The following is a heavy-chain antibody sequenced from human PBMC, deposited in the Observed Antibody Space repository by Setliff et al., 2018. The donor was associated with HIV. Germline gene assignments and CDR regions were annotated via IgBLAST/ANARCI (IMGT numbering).Heavy chain of an antibody. CDR1: GESFSGHY. CDR3: ARAPITIFGVLIMPGSYDY. J-gene: IGHJ4*02. CDR2: VTHSGST. V-gene: IGHV4-34*01. Sequence: AETLSLTCAVDGESFSGHYWSWIRQPPGKGLEWIGDVTHSGSTNYNSSLKSRVTISVDTSKNQFSLMLSSVTAADTAVYYCARAPITIFGVLIMPGSYDYWGQGTLVTVSS. D-gene: IGHD3-3*01.